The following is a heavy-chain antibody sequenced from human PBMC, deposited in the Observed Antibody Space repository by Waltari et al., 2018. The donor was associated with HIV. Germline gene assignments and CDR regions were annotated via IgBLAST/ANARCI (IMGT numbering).Heavy chain of an antibody. D-gene: IGHD3-16*01. Sequence: LAQSGGGVAQAGRSLRRPCAASGVLTLLHAMHWVRQFAAKRLEWVAVITYDGGKEFVTDSLKVRFVISRDNARDTLYLEVKVLKVEDSGVYYCVRRSVMGLDLWGQGTTVIVS. CDR2: ITYDGGKE. J-gene: IGHJ6*02. CDR3: VRRSVMGLDL. CDR1: GVLTLLHA. V-gene: IGHV3-30*09.